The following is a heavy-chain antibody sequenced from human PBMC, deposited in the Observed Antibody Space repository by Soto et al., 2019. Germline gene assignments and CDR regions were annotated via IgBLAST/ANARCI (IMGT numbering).Heavy chain of an antibody. V-gene: IGHV4-34*01. CDR3: AGMTTVTTGFDY. D-gene: IGHD4-17*01. Sequence: QVQLQQWGAGLLKPSETLSLTCAVYGGSFSGYYWSWIRQPPGKGLEWIGEINHSGSTNYNPSLKSRFTISVDTSKNQFSLKLSSVTAADTAVYYCAGMTTVTTGFDYWGQGTLVTVSS. CDR2: INHSGST. CDR1: GGSFSGYY. J-gene: IGHJ4*02.